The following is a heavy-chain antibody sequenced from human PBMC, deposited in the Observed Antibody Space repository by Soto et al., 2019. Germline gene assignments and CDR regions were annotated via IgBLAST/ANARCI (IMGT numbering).Heavy chain of an antibody. D-gene: IGHD5-18*01. CDR2: IFYSGTT. CDR1: GGSINNYF. V-gene: IGHV4-59*01. CDR3: ARVGYSYGWYYFDF. J-gene: IGHJ4*02. Sequence: PSETLSLTCTVSGGSINNYFWSWIRQPPGKGLEWIGYIFYSGTTNYNPSLKSRVTISVDTSKNQFSLKLDSVTAADTAVYYCARVGYSYGWYYFDFWGQGILVTV.